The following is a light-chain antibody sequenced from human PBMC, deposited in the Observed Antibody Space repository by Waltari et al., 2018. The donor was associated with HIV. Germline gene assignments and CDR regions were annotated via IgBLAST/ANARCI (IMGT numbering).Light chain of an antibody. V-gene: IGKV3-15*01. Sequence: EKVMTQSPATLSVSPGERPTFTCRASQSVNNNLAWYQQKPGQAPRLLISDASTRATGIPARFSGSGSGTEFTLTISSLQSEDFAVYFCQQYANWPFTFGQGTRLEIK. CDR3: QQYANWPFT. J-gene: IGKJ5*01. CDR1: QSVNNN. CDR2: DAS.